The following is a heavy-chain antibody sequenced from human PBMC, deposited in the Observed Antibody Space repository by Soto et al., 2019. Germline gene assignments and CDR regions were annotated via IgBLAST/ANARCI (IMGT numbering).Heavy chain of an antibody. CDR3: AREGVGYCSGGSCYRYYYMDV. Sequence: PSDTLSLTCAVYGGSFSVYYWSWIRQPPGKGLEWIGEINHSGSTNYNPSLKSRVTISVDTSKNQFSLKLSSVTAADTAVYYCAREGVGYCSGGSCYRYYYMDVWGKGTTVTVSS. D-gene: IGHD2-15*01. J-gene: IGHJ6*03. V-gene: IGHV4-34*01. CDR2: INHSGST. CDR1: GGSFSVYY.